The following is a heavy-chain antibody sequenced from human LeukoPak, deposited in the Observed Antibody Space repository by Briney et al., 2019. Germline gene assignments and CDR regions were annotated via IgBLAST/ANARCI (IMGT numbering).Heavy chain of an antibody. CDR2: VRYDGNDK. Sequence: PGGSLRLSCAASGFTFSYYGMHWVRQAPGKGLEWVAFVRYDGNDKFYAESVKGRFTISKDTSRNTLYLQMNSLRLEDTALYYCAKDLMRDRWFGESWGRGTLVTVSS. CDR3: AKDLMRDRWFGES. V-gene: IGHV3-30*02. J-gene: IGHJ5*02. D-gene: IGHD3-10*01. CDR1: GFTFSYYG.